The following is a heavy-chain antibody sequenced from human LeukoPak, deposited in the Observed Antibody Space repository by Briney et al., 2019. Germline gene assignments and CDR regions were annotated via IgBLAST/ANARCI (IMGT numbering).Heavy chain of an antibody. J-gene: IGHJ4*02. CDR3: AKDLRGYSSGWPADY. V-gene: IGHV3-30*18. CDR1: GFTFSNYG. Sequence: GGPLRLSCAASGFTFSNYGMYGGRKAPGEGLEWVAIISYDGNDKYYADSVKGRFSISRDNSRNTLYLQMSSLKPEDTAVYYCAKDLRGYSSGWPADYWGQGTLVTVSS. CDR2: ISYDGNDK. D-gene: IGHD6-19*01.